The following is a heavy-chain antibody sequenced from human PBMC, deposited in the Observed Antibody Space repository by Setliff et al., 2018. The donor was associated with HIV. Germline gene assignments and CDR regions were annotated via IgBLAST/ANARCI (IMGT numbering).Heavy chain of an antibody. Sequence: ASVKVSCKASGYTFISYGVSWVRQAPGQGLEWMGWISVKNGNTNYAQKFQGRVTMTTDTSTSTAYMALRSLGSDDTAVYYCARIVALNGYPSDYWGQGTLVTVS. CDR2: ISVKNGNT. J-gene: IGHJ4*02. V-gene: IGHV1-18*01. CDR3: ARIVALNGYPSDY. CDR1: GYTFISYG. D-gene: IGHD2-8*01.